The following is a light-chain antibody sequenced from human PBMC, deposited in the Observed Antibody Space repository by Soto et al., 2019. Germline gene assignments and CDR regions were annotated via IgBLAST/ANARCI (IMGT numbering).Light chain of an antibody. CDR1: QLISTW. Sequence: DIQMTQSPSTLSVSVCDRVTITCRASQLISTWLPWYQQKPGKAPKLLIYGASSLESGVPTRFSGSGSGTEFTVTISSLQPDDFTTYYCPPYKGYPYTFGQGTKPEIK. CDR2: GAS. J-gene: IGKJ2*01. V-gene: IGKV1-5*01. CDR3: PPYKGYPYT.